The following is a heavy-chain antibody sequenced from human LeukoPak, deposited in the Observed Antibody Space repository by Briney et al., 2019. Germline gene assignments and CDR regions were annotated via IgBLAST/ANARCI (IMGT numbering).Heavy chain of an antibody. CDR2: INHSGST. CDR1: GGSFSGYY. Sequence: SGTLSLTCAVYGGSFSGYYWSWIRQPPGKGLEWIGEINHSGSTNYNPSLKSRVTISVDTSKNQFSLKLSSVTAADTAVYYCARDIHDYYDSSGYYDYWGQGTLVTVSS. CDR3: ARDIHDYYDSSGYYDY. V-gene: IGHV4-34*01. J-gene: IGHJ4*02. D-gene: IGHD3-22*01.